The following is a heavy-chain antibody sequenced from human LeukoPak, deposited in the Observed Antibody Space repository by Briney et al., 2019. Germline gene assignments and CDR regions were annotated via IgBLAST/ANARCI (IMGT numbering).Heavy chain of an antibody. V-gene: IGHV3-33*01. Sequence: PGGSLRLSCAASGFTFSSYGMHWVRQAPGKGLEWVAVIWYDGRNKHYADSVKGRFTISRDNARNTLFLQMSSLRAEDTAVYYCARDPYSSNSGSGDYWGQGTLVTVSS. CDR1: GFTFSSYG. J-gene: IGHJ4*02. CDR2: IWYDGRNK. CDR3: ARDPYSSNSGSGDY. D-gene: IGHD6-13*01.